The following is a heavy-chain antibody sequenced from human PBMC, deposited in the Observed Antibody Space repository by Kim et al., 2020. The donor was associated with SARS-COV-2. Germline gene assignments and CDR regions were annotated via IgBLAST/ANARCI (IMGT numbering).Heavy chain of an antibody. Sequence: DSGKGRFTISRDNSKNTLYLQMNSLRAEDTAVYYCARDQSAGYSSSWNDYWGQGTLVTVSS. D-gene: IGHD6-13*01. CDR3: ARDQSAGYSSSWNDY. J-gene: IGHJ4*02. V-gene: IGHV3-30*07.